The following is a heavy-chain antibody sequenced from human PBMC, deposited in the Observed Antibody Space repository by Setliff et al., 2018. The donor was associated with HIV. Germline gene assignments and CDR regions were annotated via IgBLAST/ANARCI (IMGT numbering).Heavy chain of an antibody. D-gene: IGHD2-15*01. CDR1: GGSISNSVYF. V-gene: IGHV4-31*03. CDR3: ARHPFYCSGGSCYSYYYYYMDV. J-gene: IGHJ6*03. CDR2: IYYSGST. Sequence: PSETLSLTCTVSGGSISNSVYFWTWIRQHPGKGLEWIGYIYYSGSTYQNPSLKSRVTISVDTSKNQFSLKLSSVTAADTAAYYCARHPFYCSGGSCYSYYYYYMDVWGKGTTVTVSS.